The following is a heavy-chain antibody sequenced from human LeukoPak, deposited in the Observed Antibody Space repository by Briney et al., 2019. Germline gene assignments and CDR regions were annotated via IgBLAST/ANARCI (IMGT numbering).Heavy chain of an antibody. Sequence: SETLSLTFTVSGGSISSYYWSWIRQPPGKGLEWIGYIYYSGSTNYNPSLKSRVTISVDTSKNQFSLKLSSVTAADTAVYYCARQTEEGWFDPWGQGTLVTVSS. CDR2: IYYSGST. CDR1: GGSISSYY. V-gene: IGHV4-59*08. D-gene: IGHD7-27*01. J-gene: IGHJ5*02. CDR3: ARQTEEGWFDP.